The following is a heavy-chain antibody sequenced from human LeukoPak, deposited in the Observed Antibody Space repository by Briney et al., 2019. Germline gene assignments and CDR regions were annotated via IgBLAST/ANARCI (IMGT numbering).Heavy chain of an antibody. D-gene: IGHD5-18*01. Sequence: SETLSLTCTVSGGSVSRGSYYWSWIRQPPGKGLEWIGYIYYSGSTNYNPSLKSRVTISVDTSKNQFSLKLSSVTAADTAVYYCASSDTAMAPPDYWGQGTLVTVSS. J-gene: IGHJ4*02. CDR2: IYYSGST. CDR1: GGSVSRGSYY. V-gene: IGHV4-61*01. CDR3: ASSDTAMAPPDY.